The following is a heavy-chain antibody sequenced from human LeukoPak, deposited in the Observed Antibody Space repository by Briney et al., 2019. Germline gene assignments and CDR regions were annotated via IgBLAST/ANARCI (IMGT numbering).Heavy chain of an antibody. CDR3: ARQWLVNG. CDR1: GFTFSNYA. J-gene: IGHJ4*02. V-gene: IGHV3-23*01. CDR2: ISESGGTR. D-gene: IGHD6-19*01. Sequence: PGGSLRLSCAASGFTFSNYAMNWVRQAPGKGLEWVSSISESGGTRDYADSVKGRFTISRDNSKNTLYLQMNSLRVEDTAVYYCARQWLVNGWGQGTLVTVSS.